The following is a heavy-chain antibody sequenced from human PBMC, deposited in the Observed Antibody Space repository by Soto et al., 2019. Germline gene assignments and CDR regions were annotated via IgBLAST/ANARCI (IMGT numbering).Heavy chain of an antibody. CDR1: GFTFSNYA. V-gene: IGHV3-30-3*01. D-gene: IGHD6-19*01. CDR2: ISYDGNNK. J-gene: IGHJ4*02. Sequence: QVQLVESEGGVVQPGRSLILSCAASGFTFSNYAMHWVRQAPGKGLEWVAVISYDGNNKYYADSMKGRFTISRDNSKNALYLQMNSLIAEDTAVYYCAREVAAVITPEDDYWGQGTLVTVSS. CDR3: AREVAAVITPEDDY.